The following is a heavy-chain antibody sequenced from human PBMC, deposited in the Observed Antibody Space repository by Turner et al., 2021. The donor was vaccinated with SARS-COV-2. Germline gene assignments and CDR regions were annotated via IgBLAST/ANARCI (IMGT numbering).Heavy chain of an antibody. CDR3: ARDKRYSIDY. Sequence: EVRLVESGGGLAQPGGSLRLSCAASGFTFSSYAINWVRQAPGKGLEWLSYISSGSTDIYYADSVRGRFTGSRDNARNSLYLQMNNLRAEDTAVYYCARDKRYSIDYWGQGTLVTVSS. D-gene: IGHD1-1*01. J-gene: IGHJ4*02. CDR2: ISSGSTDI. V-gene: IGHV3-48*01. CDR1: GFTFSSYA.